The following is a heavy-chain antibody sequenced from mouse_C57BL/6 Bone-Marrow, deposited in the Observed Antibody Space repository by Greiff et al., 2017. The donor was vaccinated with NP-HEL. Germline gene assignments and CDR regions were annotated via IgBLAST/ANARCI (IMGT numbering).Heavy chain of an antibody. J-gene: IGHJ1*03. CDR2: ISSCSSTI. CDR3: ARELGWYFDV. D-gene: IGHD4-1*01. V-gene: IGHV5-17*01. CDR1: GFTFSVYG. Sequence: EVKLMESGGGLVKPGGSLKLSCAASGFTFSVYGMHWVRQAPEQGLEWVAYISSCSSTIYYADTVKGRFTISIDNAKNTLFLQVTSLRSEDTARYYCARELGWYFDVWGTGTTVTVSS.